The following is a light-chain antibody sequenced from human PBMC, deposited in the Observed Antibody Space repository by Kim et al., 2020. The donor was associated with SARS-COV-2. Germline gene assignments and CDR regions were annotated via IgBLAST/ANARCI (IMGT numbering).Light chain of an antibody. Sequence: QRVTISCTGTTSNFGTGYDVHWYQQLPGTAPKLLICNNNNRPSGVPDRFSGSKSGTSASLVITGLQAEDEADYYCQSYDYSLSGYVFGTGTKVTVL. CDR3: QSYDYSLSGYV. CDR2: NNN. V-gene: IGLV1-40*01. CDR1: TSNFGTGYD. J-gene: IGLJ1*01.